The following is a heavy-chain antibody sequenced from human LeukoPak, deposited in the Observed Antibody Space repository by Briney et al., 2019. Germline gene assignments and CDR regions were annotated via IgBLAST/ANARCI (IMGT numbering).Heavy chain of an antibody. J-gene: IGHJ3*02. Sequence: GESPKISCQGSGYSFTNYWIGWVRQMPGKGLEWMGIIYPHDPDTRYSPSFQGQVTISADKSINTAFLQWNSLKASDTAMYYCARGIVVVSATNAFDIWGLGTMVTVSS. D-gene: IGHD2-15*01. V-gene: IGHV5-51*01. CDR3: ARGIVVVSATNAFDI. CDR2: IYPHDPDT. CDR1: GYSFTNYW.